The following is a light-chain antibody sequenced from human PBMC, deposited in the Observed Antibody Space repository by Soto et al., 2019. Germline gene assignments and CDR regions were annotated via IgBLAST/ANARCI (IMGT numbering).Light chain of an antibody. V-gene: IGLV2-23*02. Sequence: QTVLTQPASVSGSPGHSITISCAGTRSDVGNYNLVSWYQQHPGKAPKLMIYEVNKRPSGVSNRFSGSKSGNTASLTISGLQAEDEADYYRCSYAGSDTWAFGGGTKLTVL. CDR1: RSDVGNYNL. J-gene: IGLJ3*02. CDR2: EVN. CDR3: CSYAGSDTWA.